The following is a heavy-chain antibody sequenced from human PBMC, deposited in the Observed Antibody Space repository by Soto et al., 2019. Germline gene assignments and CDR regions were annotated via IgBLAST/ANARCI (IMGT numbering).Heavy chain of an antibody. CDR1: GFSLSTSGVG. CDR3: SRLTATGLDY. D-gene: IGHD6-13*01. Sequence: QITLKESGPPLVQPTQTLTLTCTFSGFSLSTSGVGVGWIRQPPGKALEWLALIYWDDDKRYSPYLKSRLTITKDTSKDQVVLTMTNMDPVDTATYYCSRLTATGLDYWGQGALVTVSS. CDR2: IYWDDDK. J-gene: IGHJ4*02. V-gene: IGHV2-5*02.